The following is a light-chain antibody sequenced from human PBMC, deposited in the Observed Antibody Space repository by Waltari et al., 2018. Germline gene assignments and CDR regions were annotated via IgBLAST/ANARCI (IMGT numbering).Light chain of an antibody. CDR2: GAS. Sequence: EIVMTQSPATLSVFPGERATLSCRASQSVRSNLAWYQQKPGQAPRILIYGASTRATGIPARFSGSGSGTEFTLTISSLQSEDFAVYYCQQYNNWPLWTFGQGTKVEIK. CDR1: QSVRSN. V-gene: IGKV3-15*01. J-gene: IGKJ1*01. CDR3: QQYNNWPLWT.